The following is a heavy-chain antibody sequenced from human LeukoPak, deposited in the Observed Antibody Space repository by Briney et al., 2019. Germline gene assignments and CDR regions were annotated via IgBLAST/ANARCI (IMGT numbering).Heavy chain of an antibody. CDR3: ARQNFWSGYVDY. V-gene: IGHV4-34*01. Sequence: SETLSLTCTAYGGSFSGYYWSWIRQPPGKGLEWIGQINHSGSTNYNPSLKSRVTISVDTSKNQFSLKLSSVTAADTAVYYCARQNFWSGYVDYWGQGTLVTVSS. CDR1: GGSFSGYY. J-gene: IGHJ4*02. D-gene: IGHD3-3*01. CDR2: INHSGST.